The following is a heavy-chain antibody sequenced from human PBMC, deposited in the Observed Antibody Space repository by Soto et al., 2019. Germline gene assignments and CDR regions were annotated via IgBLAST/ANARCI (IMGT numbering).Heavy chain of an antibody. V-gene: IGHV1-69*02. CDR1: GGSLSSYP. Sequence: QVQLLQSGSEVKKPGSSVKVSCRASGGSLSSYPVTWVRHAPGQGLEWMGRIIPIVGLTNYAQKFQGRVTITADKSTSTAYMELSSVRSDDTAVYYCARPTGGHDAGGNYMDVWGNGTTVIFSS. D-gene: IGHD2-8*02. J-gene: IGHJ6*03. CDR3: ARPTGGHDAGGNYMDV. CDR2: IIPIVGLT.